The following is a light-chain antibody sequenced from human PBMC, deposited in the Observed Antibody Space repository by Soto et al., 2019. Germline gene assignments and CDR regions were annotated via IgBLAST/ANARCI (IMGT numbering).Light chain of an antibody. J-gene: IGKJ2*01. CDR1: HSVSSN. CDR3: QQYNNWPSMYT. V-gene: IGKV3-15*01. CDR2: GAS. Sequence: EIVMTQSPATLSVSPGERATLSCRASHSVSSNLAWYQQKPGQAPRLLIYGASTRATGIPVRFSGSGSGTEFTLTISSLQSEDFAVYYCQQYNNWPSMYTFGQGTKVDIK.